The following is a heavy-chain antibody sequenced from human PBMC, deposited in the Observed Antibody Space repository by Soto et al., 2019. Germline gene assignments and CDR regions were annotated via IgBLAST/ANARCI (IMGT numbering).Heavy chain of an antibody. Sequence: ASVKVSCKSSEYTSTDYYIHWVRQAPGQGLEWMGLINPSGGSTSYAQKFQGRVTMTRDTSTSTVYMELSSLRSEDTAVYYCATAAYSTSWYDFWGQGTLVTVSS. J-gene: IGHJ5*01. CDR2: INPSGGST. CDR1: EYTSTDYY. V-gene: IGHV1-46*01. D-gene: IGHD6-13*01. CDR3: ATAAYSTSWYDF.